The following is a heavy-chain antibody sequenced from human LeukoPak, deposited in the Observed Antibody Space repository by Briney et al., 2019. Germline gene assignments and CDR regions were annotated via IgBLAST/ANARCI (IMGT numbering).Heavy chain of an antibody. CDR1: GYTFTSYY. CDR2: INPSGGST. D-gene: IGHD3-22*01. Sequence: VASVKVSCKASGYTFTSYYMHWVRQAPGQGLEWMGIINPSGGSTSYAQKFQGRVTMTRDTSTSTVYMELSSLRSEDTAVYYCAREKDRGYDSSGQPGAFDIWGQGTMVTVSS. J-gene: IGHJ3*02. CDR3: AREKDRGYDSSGQPGAFDI. V-gene: IGHV1-46*01.